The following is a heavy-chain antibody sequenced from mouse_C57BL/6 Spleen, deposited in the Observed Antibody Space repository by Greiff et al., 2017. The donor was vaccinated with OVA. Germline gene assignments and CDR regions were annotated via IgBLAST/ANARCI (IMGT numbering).Heavy chain of an antibody. J-gene: IGHJ2*01. V-gene: IGHV1-50*01. D-gene: IGHD1-1*01. Sequence: QVQLKQPGAELVKPGASVKLSCKASGYTFTSYWMQWVKQRPGQGLEWIGEIDPSDSYTNYNQKFKGKATLTVDTSSSTAYMQLSSLTSEDSAVYYCVRGGLLDPYYFDYWGQGTTLTVSS. CDR1: GYTFTSYW. CDR2: IDPSDSYT. CDR3: VRGGLLDPYYFDY.